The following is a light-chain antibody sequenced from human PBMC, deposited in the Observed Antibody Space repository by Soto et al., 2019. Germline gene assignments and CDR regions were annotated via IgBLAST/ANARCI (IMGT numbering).Light chain of an antibody. J-gene: IGLJ2*01. CDR2: DVS. V-gene: IGLV2-11*01. CDR1: SSDVGGYNY. Sequence: QSVLTQPRSVSGSPGQSVTISCTGTSSDVGGYNYVSWYQQHPGKAPKLMIYDVSKRPSGVPDRFSGSKSGNTASLTITGLQAEDEADYYCCSYAGSYTFDVVFGGGPQLTVL. CDR3: CSYAGSYTFDVV.